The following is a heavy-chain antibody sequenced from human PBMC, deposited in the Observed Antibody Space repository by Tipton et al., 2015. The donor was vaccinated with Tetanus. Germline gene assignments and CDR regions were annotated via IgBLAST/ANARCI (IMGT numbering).Heavy chain of an antibody. D-gene: IGHD1-26*01. CDR1: DESISSSSYY. V-gene: IGHV4-39*01. CDR3: GRHGGSYIAYWCFDL. Sequence: LRLSCTVSDESISSSSYYWGRIRHHPGRGLEWIASISNSGTSYNNPSFRGRVTISVDTSKNQFSLKLNSVTAADTAVYYCGRHGGSYIAYWCFDLWGRGTLVTVSS. CDR2: ISNSGTS. J-gene: IGHJ2*01.